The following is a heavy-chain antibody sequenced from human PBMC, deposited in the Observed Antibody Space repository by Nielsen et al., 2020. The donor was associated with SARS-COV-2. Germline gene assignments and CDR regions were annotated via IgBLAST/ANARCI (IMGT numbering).Heavy chain of an antibody. J-gene: IGHJ6*03. CDR1: GYTCIRYG. CDR2: ISAYNGNT. CDR3: TRIQHYYYYYYMDV. Sequence: ASEKVSCKASGYTCIRYGISRVRQAPGQGLEWMGWISAYNGNTNYAQKLQGRVTMTTDTSTSTAYMELRSLRSDDTAVYYCTRIQHYYYYYYMDVWGKGTTVTVSS. V-gene: IGHV1-18*04. D-gene: IGHD5-18*01.